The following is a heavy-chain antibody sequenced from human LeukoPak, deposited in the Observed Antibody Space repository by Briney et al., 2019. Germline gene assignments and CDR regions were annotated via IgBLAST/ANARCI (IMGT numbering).Heavy chain of an antibody. J-gene: IGHJ4*02. CDR3: PRAWGGRGRSWGALDF. D-gene: IGHD3-16*01. Sequence: GGSLRLSCAASGFNFNNYDFHWVRQVAGKRLGWVAGIGTVADTFYPDSVMGRFTISRENAKNSFYLQMNSLKAGDKDGYYGPRAWGGRGRSWGALDFWGQGILVTVSS. CDR2: IGTVADT. CDR1: GFNFNNYD. V-gene: IGHV3-13*01.